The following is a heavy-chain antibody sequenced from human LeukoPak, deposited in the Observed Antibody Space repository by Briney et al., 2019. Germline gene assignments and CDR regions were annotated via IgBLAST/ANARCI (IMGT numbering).Heavy chain of an antibody. V-gene: IGHV3-21*01. D-gene: IGHD3-22*01. CDR3: ASQGDSSGYYYYYGMDV. CDR2: ISSSSSYI. Sequence: GGSLRLSCAASGFTFSSYSMNWVRQAPGKGLEWVSSISSSSSYIYYADSVKGRFTISRDNAKNSLYLQMNSLRAEDTAVYYCASQGDSSGYYYYYGMDVWGQGTTVTVSS. CDR1: GFTFSSYS. J-gene: IGHJ6*02.